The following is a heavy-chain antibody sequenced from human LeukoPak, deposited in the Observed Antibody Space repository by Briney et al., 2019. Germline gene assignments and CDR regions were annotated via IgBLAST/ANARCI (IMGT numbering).Heavy chain of an antibody. CDR2: IYSSGTT. V-gene: IGHV4-59*01. Sequence: SETLSLTCTVSGGSISNYYWNWLRQPPGKGLEWIGFIYSSGTTNYNPSLKSRVTISLDTSKNQFSLKLTSVTAADTAVYYCARVSAVAGTRLFDYWGQGTLVTVSS. J-gene: IGHJ4*02. D-gene: IGHD6-19*01. CDR1: GGSISNYY. CDR3: ARVSAVAGTRLFDY.